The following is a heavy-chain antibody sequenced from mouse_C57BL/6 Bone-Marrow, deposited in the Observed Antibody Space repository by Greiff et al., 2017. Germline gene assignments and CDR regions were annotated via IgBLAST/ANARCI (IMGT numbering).Heavy chain of an antibody. CDR1: GYTFTGYW. Sequence: QVQLQQSGAELMKPGASVKLSCKATGYTFTGYWLEWVKQRPGHGLQWIGEILPGSGSTNYNETFNGKATFTADTSSNTAYMQLSSLTTEDSAIYYCARKRLYYGSSYDAMDYWGQGTSVTVSS. J-gene: IGHJ4*01. V-gene: IGHV1-9*01. D-gene: IGHD1-1*01. CDR2: ILPGSGST. CDR3: ARKRLYYGSSYDAMDY.